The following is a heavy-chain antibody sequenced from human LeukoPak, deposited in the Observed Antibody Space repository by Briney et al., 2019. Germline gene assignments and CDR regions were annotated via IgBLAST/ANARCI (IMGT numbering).Heavy chain of an antibody. CDR2: ISGGAAIT. CDR1: RFPFSNYA. Sequence: GGSLRLSCAASRFPFSNYAMSWVRQAPGRGLEWVSAISGGAAITYYADSVKGRFTISRDNSKNTLYLQMTSLRAEDTAVYYCAKVHYTASFPGSFPGRNYFDSWGQGSLVTVSS. D-gene: IGHD1-26*01. J-gene: IGHJ4*02. CDR3: AKVHYTASFPGSFPGRNYFDS. V-gene: IGHV3-23*01.